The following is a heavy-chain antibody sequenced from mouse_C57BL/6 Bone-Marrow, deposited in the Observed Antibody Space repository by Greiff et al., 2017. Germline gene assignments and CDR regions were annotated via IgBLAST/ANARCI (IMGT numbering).Heavy chain of an antibody. CDR2: ISSGSSTI. J-gene: IGHJ2*01. D-gene: IGHD1-1*01. CDR1: GFTFSDYG. Sequence: EVKVVESGGGLVKPGGSLKLSCAASGFTFSDYGMHWVRQAPEKGLEWVAYISSGSSTIYYADTVKGRFTISSDNAKNTLFLQMTSLRSEDTAMYYCARRDITTVVVDYWGQGTTLTVSS. V-gene: IGHV5-17*01. CDR3: ARRDITTVVVDY.